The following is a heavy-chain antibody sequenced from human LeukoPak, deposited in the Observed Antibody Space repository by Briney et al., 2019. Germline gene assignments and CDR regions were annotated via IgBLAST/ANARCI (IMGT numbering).Heavy chain of an antibody. CDR2: INPSGGST. V-gene: IGHV1-46*01. Sequence: ASVKVSCKASGYTFTSYYMHWVRQAPGQGLEWMGIINPSGGSTSYAQKFQGRVTMTRDMSTSTVYMELSSLRSEDTAVYYCARDSFPQEYSSSWYSFDYWGQGTLATVSS. D-gene: IGHD6-13*01. J-gene: IGHJ4*02. CDR1: GYTFTSYY. CDR3: ARDSFPQEYSSSWYSFDY.